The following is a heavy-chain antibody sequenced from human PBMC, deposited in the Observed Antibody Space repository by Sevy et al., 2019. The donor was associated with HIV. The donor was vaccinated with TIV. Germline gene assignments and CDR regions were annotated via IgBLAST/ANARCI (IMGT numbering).Heavy chain of an antibody. D-gene: IGHD2-15*01. Sequence: SETLSLTCTVSGGSISSSSYYWGWIRQPPGKGLEWIGSIYYSGSTYYNPSLKSRVTISVDTSKNQFSLKLSSVTAADTAVYYCARHGCSGGSCYSYYYYGMDVWGQGTTVTVSS. CDR1: GGSISSSSYY. V-gene: IGHV4-39*01. J-gene: IGHJ6*02. CDR2: IYYSGST. CDR3: ARHGCSGGSCYSYYYYGMDV.